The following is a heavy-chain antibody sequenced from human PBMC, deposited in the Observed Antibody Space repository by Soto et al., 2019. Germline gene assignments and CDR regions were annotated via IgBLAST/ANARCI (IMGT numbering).Heavy chain of an antibody. D-gene: IGHD2-15*01. Sequence: QVQLVESGGGLVKPGGSLRLSCAASGFTFSDYYMSWIRQAPGKGLEWVSYISSSSSYTNYADSVKGRFTISRDNAKNSLYLQMNSLRAEDKAVYYCARDRCSGGSCPYYYYGMDVWGQGTTVTVSS. V-gene: IGHV3-11*05. J-gene: IGHJ6*02. CDR1: GFTFSDYY. CDR3: ARDRCSGGSCPYYYYGMDV. CDR2: ISSSSSYT.